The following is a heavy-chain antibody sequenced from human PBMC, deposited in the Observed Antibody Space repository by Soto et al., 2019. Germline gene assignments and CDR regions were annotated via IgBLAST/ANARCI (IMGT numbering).Heavy chain of an antibody. CDR3: ARDWEWEMEYYYGMDV. V-gene: IGHV3-30-3*01. Sequence: SGGSLRLSCAASGFTFSSYAMHWVRQAPGKGLEWVAVISYDGSNKYYADSVKGRFTISRDNSKNTLYLQMNSLRAEDTAVYYCARDWEWEMEYYYGMDVWGLGTTVTVSS. CDR2: ISYDGSNK. CDR1: GFTFSSYA. J-gene: IGHJ6*02. D-gene: IGHD1-26*01.